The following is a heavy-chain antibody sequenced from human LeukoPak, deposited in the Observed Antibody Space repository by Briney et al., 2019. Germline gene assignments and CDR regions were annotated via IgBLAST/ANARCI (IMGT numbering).Heavy chain of an antibody. J-gene: IGHJ4*02. CDR3: AKEYCSSTSCYFHYFDY. D-gene: IGHD2-2*01. CDR1: GFTFSRYA. CDR2: ISGSGGST. V-gene: IGHV3-23*01. Sequence: GGSLRLSCAASGFTFSRYAMSWVRQAPGKGLEWVSAISGSGGSTYYADSVKGRFTISRDNSKNTLYLQMNSLRAEDTAVYYCAKEYCSSTSCYFHYFDYWGQGTLVTVSS.